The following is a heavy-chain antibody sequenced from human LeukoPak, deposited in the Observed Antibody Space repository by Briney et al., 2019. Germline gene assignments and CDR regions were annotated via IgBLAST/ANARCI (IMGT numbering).Heavy chain of an antibody. V-gene: IGHV3-66*01. CDR3: ARVQFQWFDP. D-gene: IGHD6-19*01. J-gene: IGHJ5*02. CDR2: IYGGGDA. Sequence: GESLRLSCTASGFTFSITYMAWVRQAPGKGLEWVSVIYGGGDAYYSDSVKGRFTIARDNSKKTVSLQMNNLRVDDTAVYYCARVQFQWFDPWGPGTLVTVSS. CDR1: GFTFSITY.